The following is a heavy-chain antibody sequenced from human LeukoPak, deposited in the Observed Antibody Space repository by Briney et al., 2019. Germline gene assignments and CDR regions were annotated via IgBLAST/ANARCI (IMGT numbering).Heavy chain of an antibody. CDR1: GFTFSTYS. V-gene: IGHV3-21*04. D-gene: IGHD4/OR15-4a*01. J-gene: IGHJ4*02. CDR2: ISSSSDYI. Sequence: GGSLRLSCAASGFTFSTYSMIWVRQAPGKGLEWVSSISSSSDYIYYADSVKGRFTISRDNAKNSLYLQMNSLRAEDTAVYYCARRAGAYSHPYDYWGQGTLVTVSS. CDR3: ARRAGAYSHPYDY.